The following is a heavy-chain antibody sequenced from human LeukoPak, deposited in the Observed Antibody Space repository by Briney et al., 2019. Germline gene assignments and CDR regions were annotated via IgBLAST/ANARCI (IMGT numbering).Heavy chain of an antibody. Sequence: GGSLRLSCVASGFTFHDYGMSWVRQAPGKGLEWASGLNWNGGSTGYADSVKGRFTISRDNAKNSLYLQMNSLRAEDTAFYYCARGSIAIYYYGSRGYFDYWGQGTLVTVSS. D-gene: IGHD3-22*01. CDR1: GFTFHDYG. J-gene: IGHJ4*02. CDR3: ARGSIAIYYYGSRGYFDY. V-gene: IGHV3-20*04. CDR2: LNWNGGST.